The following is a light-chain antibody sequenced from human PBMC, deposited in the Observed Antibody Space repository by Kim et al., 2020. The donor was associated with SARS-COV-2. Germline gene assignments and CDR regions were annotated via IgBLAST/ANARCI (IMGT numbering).Light chain of an antibody. CDR3: QQYYSMYT. V-gene: IGKV4-1*01. J-gene: IGKJ2*01. CDR1: QSVLYSSNNKNY. Sequence: ERATINCKSSQSVLYSSNNKNYLAWYQQKPGQPPKLLIYWASTRESGVPDRFSGSGSGTDFTLTSSSLQAEDVAVYYCQQYYSMYTFGQGTKLEI. CDR2: WAS.